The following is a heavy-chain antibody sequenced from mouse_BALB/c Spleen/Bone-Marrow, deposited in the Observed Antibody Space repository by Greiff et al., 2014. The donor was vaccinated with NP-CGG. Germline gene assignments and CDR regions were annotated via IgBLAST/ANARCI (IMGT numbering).Heavy chain of an antibody. CDR1: GYAFTNYL. CDR3: ARRDYSFAY. V-gene: IGHV1-54*01. D-gene: IGHD2-13*01. J-gene: IGHJ3*01. Sequence: VQLQQSGAELVRPGTSVKVSCKASGYAFTNYLIEWVKQRPGQGLEWIGVINPGSGGTNYNEKFKGKATLTADKSSSTAYMQLGSLTSDDSAVYFCARRDYSFAYWGQGTLVTVSA. CDR2: INPGSGGT.